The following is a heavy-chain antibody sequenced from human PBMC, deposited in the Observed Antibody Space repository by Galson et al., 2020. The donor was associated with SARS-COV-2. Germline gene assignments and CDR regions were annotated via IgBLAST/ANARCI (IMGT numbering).Heavy chain of an antibody. J-gene: IGHJ6*02. CDR1: GGSISSYY. V-gene: IGHV4-59*01. D-gene: IGHD4-17*01. CDR3: ARVAYGDYNYGLDV. CDR2: IYSDGDT. Sequence: SEPLSLTCTVSGGSISSYYWSWIRQPPGKELEWIGHIYSDGDTNYNPSLRSRVTMSVDRSKNQFSLNLSSVTAADTAVYYCARVAYGDYNYGLDVWGQGTTVNVSS.